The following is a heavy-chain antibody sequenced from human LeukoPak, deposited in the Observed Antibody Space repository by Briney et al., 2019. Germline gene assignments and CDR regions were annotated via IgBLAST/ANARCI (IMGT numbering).Heavy chain of an antibody. CDR1: GGTFSSYA. CDR2: IIPIFGTA. V-gene: IGHV1-69*05. Sequence: SVKVSCKASGGTFSSYAISWVRQAPGQGLEWMGGIIPIFGTANYAQKFQGRVTITTDESTSTAYMELSSLRSEGTAVYYCARAMVRGGEDAFDIWGQGTMVTVSS. J-gene: IGHJ3*02. CDR3: ARAMVRGGEDAFDI. D-gene: IGHD3-10*01.